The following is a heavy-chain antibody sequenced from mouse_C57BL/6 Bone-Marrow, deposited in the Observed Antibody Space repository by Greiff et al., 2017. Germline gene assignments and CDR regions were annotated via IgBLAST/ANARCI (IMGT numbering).Heavy chain of an antibody. CDR3: AREGNYGYDRRFDY. CDR1: GFTFSDYY. J-gene: IGHJ2*01. V-gene: IGHV5-16*01. D-gene: IGHD2-2*01. CDR2: INYDGSST. Sequence: EVQVVESEGGLVQPGSSMKLSCTASGFTFSDYYMAWVRQVPEKGLEWVANINYDGSSTYYLDSLKSRFIISRDNAKNILYLQMSSLKSEDTATYYCAREGNYGYDRRFDYWGQGTTLTVSS.